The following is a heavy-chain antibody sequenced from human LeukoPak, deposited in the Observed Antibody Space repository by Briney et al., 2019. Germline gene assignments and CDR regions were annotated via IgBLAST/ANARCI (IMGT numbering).Heavy chain of an antibody. J-gene: IGHJ4*02. D-gene: IGHD6-19*01. CDR1: GGSFSGYY. CDR2: INHSGST. CDR3: ARRGIAVAGTRFDY. V-gene: IGHV4-34*01. Sequence: SETLSLTCAVYGGSFSGYYWSWIRQPPGKGLEWIGEINHSGSTNYNPSLKSRVTISVDTSKNQFSLKLSSVTAADTAVYYCARRGIAVAGTRFDYWGQGTLVTVSS.